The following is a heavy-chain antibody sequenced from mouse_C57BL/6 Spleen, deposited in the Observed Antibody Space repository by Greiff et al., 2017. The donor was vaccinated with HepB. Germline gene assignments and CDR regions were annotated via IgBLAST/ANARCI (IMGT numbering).Heavy chain of an antibody. CDR1: GYTFTSYG. CDR3: ARSGLLRPMDY. D-gene: IGHD2-3*01. J-gene: IGHJ4*01. Sequence: QVQLKESGAELARPGASVKLSCKASGYTFTSYGISWVKQRTGQGLEWIGEIYPRSGNTYYNEKFKGKATLTADKSSSTAYMELRSLTSEDSAVYFCARSGLLRPMDYWGQGTSVTVSS. V-gene: IGHV1-81*01. CDR2: IYPRSGNT.